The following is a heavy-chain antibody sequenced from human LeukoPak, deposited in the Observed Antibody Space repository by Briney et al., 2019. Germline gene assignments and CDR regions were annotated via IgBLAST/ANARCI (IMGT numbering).Heavy chain of an antibody. CDR2: INHSGST. D-gene: IGHD4-17*01. CDR3: ARLGYGDYVFDY. Sequence: SETLSLTCAVYGGSFSGYYWSWIRQPPGKGLEWIGEINHSGSTNYNPSLKSRVTISVDTSKNQFSLKLSSVTAADTAVYYCARLGYGDYVFDYWGQGTLVTVSS. J-gene: IGHJ4*02. CDR1: GGSFSGYY. V-gene: IGHV4-34*01.